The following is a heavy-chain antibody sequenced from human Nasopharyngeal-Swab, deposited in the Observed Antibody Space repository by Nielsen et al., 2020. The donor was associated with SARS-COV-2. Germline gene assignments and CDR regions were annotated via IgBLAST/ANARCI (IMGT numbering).Heavy chain of an antibody. Sequence: GESLKISCAASGFTFTSYAINWVRQAPGKGLEWVSGISGSGDNTYYADSVRGRFILSSDTSKKTLYLPMNSLRAEDTALYYCAKDSGAGFCSGGTCFPTNHWGQGTLVTVSS. CDR1: GFTFTSYA. CDR3: AKDSGAGFCSGGTCFPTNH. D-gene: IGHD2-15*01. V-gene: IGHV3-23*01. CDR2: ISGSGDNT. J-gene: IGHJ5*02.